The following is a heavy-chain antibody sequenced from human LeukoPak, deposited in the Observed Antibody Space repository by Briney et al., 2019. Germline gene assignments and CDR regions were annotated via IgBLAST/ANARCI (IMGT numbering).Heavy chain of an antibody. Sequence: KCGESLKISCKGSGYSFTSYWIGWVRQMPGKGLEWMGIIYPGDSDTRYSPSFQGQVTISADKSISTAYLQWSSLKASDTAMYYCARTPRYCTGGSCYMPDYWGQGTLVTVSS. J-gene: IGHJ4*02. D-gene: IGHD2-15*01. V-gene: IGHV5-51*01. CDR2: IYPGDSDT. CDR3: ARTPRYCTGGSCYMPDY. CDR1: GYSFTSYW.